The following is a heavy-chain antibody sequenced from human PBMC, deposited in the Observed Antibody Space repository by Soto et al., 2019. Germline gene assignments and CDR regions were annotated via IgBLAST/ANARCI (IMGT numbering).Heavy chain of an antibody. CDR3: AAEVGTNYYYYGMDV. D-gene: IGHD2-8*01. CDR1: GFTFTSSA. J-gene: IGHJ6*02. CDR2: IVVGSGNT. Sequence: SVKVSCKASGFTFTSSAVQWVRQARGQRLEWIGWIVVGSGNTNYAQKFQERVTITRDMSTSTAYMELSSLRSEDTAGYYCAAEVGTNYYYYGMDVWGQGITVTVSS. V-gene: IGHV1-58*01.